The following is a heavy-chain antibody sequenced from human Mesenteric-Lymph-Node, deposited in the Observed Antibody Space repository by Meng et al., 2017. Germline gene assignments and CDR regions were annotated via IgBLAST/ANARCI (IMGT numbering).Heavy chain of an antibody. V-gene: IGHV4-4*02. D-gene: IGHD2-15*01. Sequence: VQLEVCGPGMVNPSGTLSPTSPVSGGTISSSNWWSWVRQPPGKGLEWLGEIYHSGSTNYNPSLKSRVTLSVDKSKNQFSLKLSSVTAADTAVYYCGGSGPNKYYFDYWGQGTLVTVSS. CDR2: IYHSGST. CDR3: GGSGPNKYYFDY. J-gene: IGHJ4*02. CDR1: GGTISSSNW.